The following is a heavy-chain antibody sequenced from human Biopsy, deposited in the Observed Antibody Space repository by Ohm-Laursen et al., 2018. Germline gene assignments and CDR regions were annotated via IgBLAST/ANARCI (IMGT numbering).Heavy chain of an antibody. CDR1: GYTFTDSY. D-gene: IGHD1-26*01. V-gene: IGHV1-2*02. J-gene: IGHJ2*01. CDR3: ARGELNYWYFDL. CDR2: INPNSGGT. Sequence: ASVKVSCKASGYTFTDSYMHWVRQAPGQGLEWMGWINPNSGGTNYAQKFQGRVTMTRDTSMSTAYMELNRLRSDDTAVYYCARGELNYWYFDLWGRGTLVTVSS.